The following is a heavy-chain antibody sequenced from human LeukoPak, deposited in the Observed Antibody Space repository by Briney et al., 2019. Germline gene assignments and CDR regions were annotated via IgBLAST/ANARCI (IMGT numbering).Heavy chain of an antibody. CDR2: INPSGGST. CDR1: GYTFTSYY. V-gene: IGHV1-46*01. D-gene: IGHD3-22*01. J-gene: IGHJ3*02. Sequence: ASVKVSCKASGYTFTSYYMHWVRQAPGQGLEWMGIINPSGGSTSYAQKFQGRVTMTRDTSTSTVYMELSSLRSEDTAVYYCARAHDSSGFQLAEFAFDIWGQGTMVTVSS. CDR3: ARAHDSSGFQLAEFAFDI.